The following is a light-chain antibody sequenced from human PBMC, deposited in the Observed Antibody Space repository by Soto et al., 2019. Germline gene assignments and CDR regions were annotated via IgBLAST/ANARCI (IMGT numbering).Light chain of an antibody. CDR1: QSISSW. Sequence: DIQMTQSPATLSASVGDRVTITCRASQSISSWLAWYQQKPGKVPKLVIDDASSLESGVPSRFSGSGSGTEFTLTISSLQPDDFATYYCQQYNTYPWTVGQGTKVEIK. J-gene: IGKJ1*01. V-gene: IGKV1-5*01. CDR3: QQYNTYPWT. CDR2: DAS.